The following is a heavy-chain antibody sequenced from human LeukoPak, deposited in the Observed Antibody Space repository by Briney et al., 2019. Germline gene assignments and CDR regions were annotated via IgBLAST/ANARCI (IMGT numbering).Heavy chain of an antibody. CDR1: GGSISSGGYY. CDR3: ARVSTLDRSDWYFDL. Sequence: SQTLSLTCTVSGGSISSGGYYWSWIRQHPGKGLEWIGYIYYSGSTYYNPSLKSRVTISVDTSKNQFSLKLSSVTAADTAVYYCARVSTLDRSDWYFDLWGRGTLVTVSS. CDR2: IYYSGST. J-gene: IGHJ2*01. V-gene: IGHV4-31*03. D-gene: IGHD1-1*01.